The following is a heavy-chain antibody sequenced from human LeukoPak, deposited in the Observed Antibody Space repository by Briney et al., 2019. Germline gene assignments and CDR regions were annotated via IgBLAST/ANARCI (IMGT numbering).Heavy chain of an antibody. CDR1: GYTFTSYA. J-gene: IGHJ6*02. CDR3: ARDPLDTAMVYYYYGMDV. Sequence: GASVKVSCKASGYTFTSYAMNWVRQAPGQGLEWMGRINTNTGNPTYAQGFTGRFVFSMDTSVSTAYLQISSLKAEDTAVYYCARDPLDTAMVYYYYGMDVWGQGTTVTVSS. CDR2: INTNTGNP. D-gene: IGHD5-18*01. V-gene: IGHV7-4-1*02.